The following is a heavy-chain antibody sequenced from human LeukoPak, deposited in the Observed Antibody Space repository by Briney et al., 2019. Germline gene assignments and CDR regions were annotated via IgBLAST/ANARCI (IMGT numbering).Heavy chain of an antibody. CDR3: AKIEGGVRGFFDP. Sequence: GGSLRLSCAASGFTFSTYSMNWVRQAPGKGLEWVSTISGSGGYTYYAESVKGRLIISRDNSKNTLYLQMNSLRVEDTAIYYCAKIEGGVRGFFDPWGQGTLVSVSS. D-gene: IGHD3-16*01. J-gene: IGHJ5*02. CDR1: GFTFSTYS. CDR2: ISGSGGYT. V-gene: IGHV3-23*01.